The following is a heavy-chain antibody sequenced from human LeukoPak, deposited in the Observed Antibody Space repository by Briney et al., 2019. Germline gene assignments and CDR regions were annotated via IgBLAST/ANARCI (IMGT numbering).Heavy chain of an antibody. CDR3: ASDGAARYYYYYMDV. D-gene: IGHD6-13*01. V-gene: IGHV1-2*02. CDR2: INPNSGGT. Sequence: GASVKVSCKASGYTFTGYYMHWVRQAPGQGLEWMGWINPNSGGTNYAQKFQGRVTMTRDTSISTAYMELSRLRSEDTAVYYCASDGAARYYYYYMDVWGKGTTVTVSS. CDR1: GYTFTGYY. J-gene: IGHJ6*03.